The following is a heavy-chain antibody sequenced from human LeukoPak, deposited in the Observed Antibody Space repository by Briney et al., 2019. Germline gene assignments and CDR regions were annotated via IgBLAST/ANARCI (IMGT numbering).Heavy chain of an antibody. V-gene: IGHV4-59*08. CDR2: IYYSGST. J-gene: IGHJ5*02. CDR1: GGSISGYY. CDR3: ASQAYYYGSGSYYWWFDP. D-gene: IGHD3-10*01. Sequence: PSETLSLTCTVSGGSISGYYWSWIRQPPGKGLEWIGYIYYSGSTNYNPSLKSRVTISVDTSKNQFSLKLSSVTAADTAVYYCASQAYYYGSGSYYWWFDPWGQGTLVTVSS.